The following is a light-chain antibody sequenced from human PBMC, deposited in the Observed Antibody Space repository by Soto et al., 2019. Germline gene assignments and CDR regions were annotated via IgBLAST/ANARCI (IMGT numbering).Light chain of an antibody. Sequence: EVVLTQSPGTLSLSPGERATLSCRASQAVSSILLAWYQQKPGQAPRLLIYGASSRATGIPDRFSGSEAGTDFTLTVSRLAPEDSAVYSRQQNGTSPIFGGGTKVEIK. CDR3: QQNGTSPI. J-gene: IGKJ4*01. CDR2: GAS. V-gene: IGKV3-20*01. CDR1: QAVSSIL.